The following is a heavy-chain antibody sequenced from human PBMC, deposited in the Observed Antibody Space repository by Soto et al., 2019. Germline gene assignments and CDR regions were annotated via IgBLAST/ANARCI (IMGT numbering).Heavy chain of an antibody. D-gene: IGHD3-3*01. J-gene: IGHJ4*02. CDR1: GFTFSSYA. CDR2: ISYDGSNK. Sequence: QVQLVESGGGVVQPGRSLRLSCAASGFTFSSYAMHWVRQAPGKGLEWVAVISYDGSNKYYADSVKGRFSISRDNSKNTLYLQMNSLRAEDTAVYYCARHKRDLRFWEWSYYFDYWGQGTLVTVSS. CDR3: ARHKRDLRFWEWSYYFDY. V-gene: IGHV3-30-3*01.